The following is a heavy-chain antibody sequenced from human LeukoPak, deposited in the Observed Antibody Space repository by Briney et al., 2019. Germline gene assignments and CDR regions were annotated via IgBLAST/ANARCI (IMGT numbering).Heavy chain of an antibody. D-gene: IGHD4-17*01. J-gene: IGHJ5*02. V-gene: IGHV4-34*01. Sequence: LETLSLTCAVYGGSFSGYYWSWIRQPPGKGLEWIGEINHSGSTNYNPSLKSRVTISVDTSKNQFSLKLSSVTAADTAVYYCARLGGDEGWFDPWGQGTLVTVSS. CDR1: GGSFSGYY. CDR3: ARLGGDEGWFDP. CDR2: INHSGST.